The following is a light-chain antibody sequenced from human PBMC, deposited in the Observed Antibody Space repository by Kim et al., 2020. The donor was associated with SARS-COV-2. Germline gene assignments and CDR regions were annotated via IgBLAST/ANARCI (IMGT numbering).Light chain of an antibody. Sequence: IVMTQSPATLSVSPGERATLTCRASQSVSSNLAWYQQKPGQAPRLLIYVASTRATGIPARFSVSGSGTEFTLTISSLQSEDFAVYYCQQYTNWRLAFDQATKV. V-gene: IGKV3-15*01. CDR1: QSVSSN. CDR2: VAS. CDR3: QQYTNWRLA. J-gene: IGKJ1*01.